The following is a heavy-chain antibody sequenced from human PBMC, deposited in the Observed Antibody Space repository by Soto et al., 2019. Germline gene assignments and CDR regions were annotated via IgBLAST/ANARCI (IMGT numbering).Heavy chain of an antibody. D-gene: IGHD4-4*01. CDR2: MNAKSGDT. CDR3: ARGNPFNYAGFDV. Sequence: QAHLEQSGAEVKRPGASVKVSCKASGYTFSDFDINWLRQASGQGPEWMGWMNAKSGDTFFPQRFQGKFKMSWHTSLSTAHMEGGSLTSDDTAIYYCARGNPFNYAGFDVWGQGTTVAVSS. J-gene: IGHJ6*02. CDR1: GYTFSDFD. V-gene: IGHV1-8*01.